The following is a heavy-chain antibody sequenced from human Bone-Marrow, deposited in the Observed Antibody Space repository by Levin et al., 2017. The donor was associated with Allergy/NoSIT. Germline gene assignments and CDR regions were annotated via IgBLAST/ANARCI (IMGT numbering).Heavy chain of an antibody. J-gene: IGHJ6*02. CDR3: ARDDTYYEFWSGSYYYAMDV. D-gene: IGHD3-3*01. Sequence: SCAVSGYSISSGYYWGWIRQPPGKGLEWIGSIYHSGSTYYNPSLKSRVTISVDTSKNQFSLKLSSVTAADTAVYYCARDDTYYEFWSGSYYYAMDVWGQGTTVTVSS. V-gene: IGHV4-38-2*01. CDR1: GYSISSGYY. CDR2: IYHSGST.